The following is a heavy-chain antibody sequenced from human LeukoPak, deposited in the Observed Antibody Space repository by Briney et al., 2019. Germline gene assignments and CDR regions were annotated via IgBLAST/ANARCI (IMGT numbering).Heavy chain of an antibody. D-gene: IGHD1-26*01. CDR1: GGSISSSSYY. J-gene: IGHJ3*02. CDR2: IYYSGST. V-gene: IGHV4-39*01. Sequence: SETLSLTCTVSGGSISSSSYYWGWIRQPPGTGLEWIGSIYYSGSTYYNPSLKSRVTISVDTSKNQFSLKLSSVTAADTAVYYCARPLGIVGAKLFDIWSQGTMVTVSS. CDR3: ARPLGIVGAKLFDI.